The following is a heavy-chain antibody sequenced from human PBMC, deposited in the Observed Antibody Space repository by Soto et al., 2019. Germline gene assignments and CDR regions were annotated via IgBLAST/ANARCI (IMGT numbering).Heavy chain of an antibody. Sequence: GASVKVSCKASGYTFTSYYMHWVRQAPGQGLEWMGIINPSGGSTSYAQKFQGRVTMTRDTSTSTVYMELSSLRSEDTAVYYCARDLLITYYYDSSGYGLFDYWGQGTLVPVSS. J-gene: IGHJ4*02. CDR2: INPSGGST. CDR3: ARDLLITYYYDSSGYGLFDY. V-gene: IGHV1-46*01. CDR1: GYTFTSYY. D-gene: IGHD3-22*01.